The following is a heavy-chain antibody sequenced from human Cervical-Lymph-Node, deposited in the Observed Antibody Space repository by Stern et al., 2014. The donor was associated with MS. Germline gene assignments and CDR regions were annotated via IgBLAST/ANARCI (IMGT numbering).Heavy chain of an antibody. J-gene: IGHJ6*02. D-gene: IGHD3-9*01. Sequence: QVQLGPSGAEVKKPGSSVKVSCKASGGTFNVYAINWLRQAPGQGLEWMGGIIPIFGTANYAQKFQGRVTITADESTRTSSMQLSSLRYDDTAVYYCARDGRHTDNYGLDVWGQGTTVTVSS. V-gene: IGHV1-69*01. CDR3: ARDGRHTDNYGLDV. CDR1: GGTFNVYA. CDR2: IIPIFGTA.